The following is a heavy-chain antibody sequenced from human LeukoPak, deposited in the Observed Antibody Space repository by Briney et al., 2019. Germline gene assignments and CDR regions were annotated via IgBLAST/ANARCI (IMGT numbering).Heavy chain of an antibody. CDR3: ARGGPDSSGSKYYFDY. CDR2: INHSGST. J-gene: IGHJ4*02. D-gene: IGHD3-22*01. V-gene: IGHV4-34*01. CDR1: GGSFSGYY. Sequence: PSETLSLTCAVYGGSFSGYYWSWIRQPPGKGLEWIGEINHSGSTNYNPSLKSRVTISVDTSKNQLSLKLSSVTAADTAVYYCARGGPDSSGSKYYFDYWGQGTLVTVSS.